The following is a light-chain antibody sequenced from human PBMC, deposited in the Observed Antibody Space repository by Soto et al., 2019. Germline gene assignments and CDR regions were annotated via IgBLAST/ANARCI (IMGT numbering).Light chain of an antibody. CDR3: GTWDSSLSVYV. V-gene: IGLV1-51*01. CDR2: NNN. CDR1: SSNIGNNY. J-gene: IGLJ1*01. Sequence: QSVLTQPPSVSTAPGQKVTISCSGSSSNIGNNYVSWYQQLPGTAPKLLIYNNNKRPSGIPDRFSGSKSGTSATLGITGPQTGDEADYYCGTWDSSLSVYVIGTGTKVT.